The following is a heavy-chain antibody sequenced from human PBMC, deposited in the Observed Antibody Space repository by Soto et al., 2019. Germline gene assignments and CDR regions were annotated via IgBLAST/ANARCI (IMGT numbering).Heavy chain of an antibody. CDR1: GGSISDYY. D-gene: IGHD4-17*01. CDR3: ARVSNDYGGKGGFDY. J-gene: IGHJ4*02. Sequence: LSLTCTVSGGSISDYYWIWIRQPPGKGLEWIGYVYYTGRSARYNPSLKSRATISVDTSKNQFSLGMNSVTAADTAVYYFARVSNDYGGKGGFDYWRQGTLVTV. CDR2: VYYTGRSA. V-gene: IGHV4-59*01.